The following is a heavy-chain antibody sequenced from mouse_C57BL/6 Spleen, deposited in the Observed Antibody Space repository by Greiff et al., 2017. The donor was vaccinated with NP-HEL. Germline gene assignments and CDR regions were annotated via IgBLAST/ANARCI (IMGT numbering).Heavy chain of an antibody. CDR3: ARYLYYYAIDY. CDR1: GFTFTDYY. Sequence: EVKLVESGGGLVQPGGSLRLSCAASGFTFTDYYMSWVRQPPGKALEWLGFIRNKANGDTTEYSASVKGRFTISRDNSQSILYLQMKALRAEDSATYYCARYLYYYAIDYGGQGTAVTVSS. V-gene: IGHV7-3*01. CDR2: IRNKANGDTT. J-gene: IGHJ4*01.